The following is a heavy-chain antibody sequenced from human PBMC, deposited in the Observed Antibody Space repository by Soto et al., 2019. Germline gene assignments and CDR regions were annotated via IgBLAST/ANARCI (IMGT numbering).Heavy chain of an antibody. CDR2: IIPSYDRA. V-gene: IGHV1-69*06. J-gene: IGHJ4*02. Sequence: VLLLQSGAEVKKPGSSVKVSCKASGDAFKSYAISWVRQAPGQGLECMGGIIPSYDRAKYAQKFQGRLTVTADIYTSTVYMQLSSLRSEDTAVYYCARDPTNDYGDDTFDYWGQGTKVIVSS. CDR1: GDAFKSYA. CDR3: ARDPTNDYGDDTFDY. D-gene: IGHD4-17*01.